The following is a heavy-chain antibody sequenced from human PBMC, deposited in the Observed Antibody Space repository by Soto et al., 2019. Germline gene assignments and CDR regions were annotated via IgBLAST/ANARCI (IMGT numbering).Heavy chain of an antibody. Sequence: QVQLVQSGAEVKKPGSSLKVSCKASGGTFSSYAISWVRQAPGQGLEWLGGIIPIFGTENYAQKFQGRVTITADESTSTAYMELGSRGPEDTALYYWAGDRYLWYRMDVWGQGTTVTVSS. J-gene: IGHJ6*02. V-gene: IGHV1-69*12. D-gene: IGHD1-1*01. CDR3: AGDRYLWYRMDV. CDR1: GGTFSSYA. CDR2: IIPIFGTE.